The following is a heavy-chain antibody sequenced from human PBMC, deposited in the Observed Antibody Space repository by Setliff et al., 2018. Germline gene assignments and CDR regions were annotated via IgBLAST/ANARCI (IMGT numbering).Heavy chain of an antibody. CDR2: VSTYNGDT. Sequence: GASVKVSCKASGYSFTSFSITWVRQAPGQGLEWLGWVSTYNGDTKSAQKFRGRVTMTTDTSTSTAYMELRSLRSDDTAVYYCSRLVRYCTTTTCQSVPGAEVWGQGTLVTVSS. CDR1: GYSFTSFS. CDR3: SRLVRYCTTTTCQSVPGAEV. D-gene: IGHD2-8*01. V-gene: IGHV1-18*01. J-gene: IGHJ4*02.